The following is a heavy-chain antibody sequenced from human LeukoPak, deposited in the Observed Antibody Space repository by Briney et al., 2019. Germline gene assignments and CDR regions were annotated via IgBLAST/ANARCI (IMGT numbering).Heavy chain of an antibody. CDR3: ARSESSSSWYNYYYYMDV. CDR2: ISYDGSNK. D-gene: IGHD6-13*01. J-gene: IGHJ6*03. CDR1: GFTFSSYA. Sequence: TGRSLRLSCAASGFTFSSYAMHWVRQAPGKGLEWVAVISYDGSNKYYADSVKGRFTISRDNSKNTLYLQMNSLRAEDTAVYYCARSESSSSWYNYYYYMDVWGKGTTVTVSS. V-gene: IGHV3-30*04.